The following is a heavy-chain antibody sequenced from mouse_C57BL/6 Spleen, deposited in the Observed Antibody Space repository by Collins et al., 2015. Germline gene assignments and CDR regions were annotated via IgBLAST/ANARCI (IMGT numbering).Heavy chain of an antibody. Sequence: EVKLLQSGGGLVQPGGSLKLSCAASGIDFSRYWMSWVRRAPGKGLEWIGEINPASSTINYAPSLKDKFIISRDNAKNTLYLQMSKVRSEDTALYYCARLGYYGYFHVWGTGTTVTVSS. CDR2: INPASSTI. V-gene: IGHV4-1*01. CDR3: ARLGYYGYFHV. D-gene: IGHD2-2*01. J-gene: IGHJ1*03. CDR1: GIDFSRYW.